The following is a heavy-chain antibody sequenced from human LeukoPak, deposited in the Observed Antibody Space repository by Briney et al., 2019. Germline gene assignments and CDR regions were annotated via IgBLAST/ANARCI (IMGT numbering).Heavy chain of an antibody. Sequence: ASVKVSCKASGYTFTGYFMHWVRQAPGQGLEWMGWINPNSGGTNYAQKFQGRVTMTRDTSISTAYMELSRLRSDDTAVYYCARDFYGVSSSWYDSYWGQGTLVTVSS. D-gene: IGHD6-13*01. V-gene: IGHV1-2*02. CDR3: ARDFYGVSSSWYDSY. CDR2: INPNSGGT. CDR1: GYTFTGYF. J-gene: IGHJ4*02.